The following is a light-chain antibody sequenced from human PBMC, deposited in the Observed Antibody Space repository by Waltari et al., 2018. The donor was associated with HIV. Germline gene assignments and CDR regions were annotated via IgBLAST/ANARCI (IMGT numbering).Light chain of an antibody. J-gene: IGKJ1*01. CDR1: QSVSSK. CDR3: QQYSGWPPTWT. Sequence: ELVMTQSPVTLSVSPGERGTLSCWAIQSVSSKLAWYQQQPGQAPKLLISDASASATGVSARFSGSGSGREFTLTISSLQPEDLGIYYCQQYSGWPPTWTFGQGTTVESK. V-gene: IGKV3-15*01. CDR2: DAS.